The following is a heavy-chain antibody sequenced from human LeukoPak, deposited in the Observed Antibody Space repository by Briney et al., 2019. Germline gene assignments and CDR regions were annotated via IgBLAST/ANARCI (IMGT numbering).Heavy chain of an antibody. V-gene: IGHV4-34*01. CDR3: ARGHPRGRYFDL. CDR2: IDHSGST. CDR1: GGSFSGYY. J-gene: IGHJ4*02. D-gene: IGHD3-9*01. Sequence: PSETLSLTCAVYGGSFSGYYWSWIRQPPGKGLEWIGEIDHSGSTNYNPSIKSRVTISVDTSKNQFSLKLSSVTAADTAVYYCARGHPRGRYFDLWGQGTLVTVSS.